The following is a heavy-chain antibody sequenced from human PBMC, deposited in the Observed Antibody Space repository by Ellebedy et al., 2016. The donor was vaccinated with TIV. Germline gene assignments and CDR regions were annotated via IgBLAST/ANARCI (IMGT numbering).Heavy chain of an antibody. D-gene: IGHD6-19*01. CDR1: GYNFTTSS. CDR3: ARDPRNGWAPIDH. CDR2: VYPGTGDT. Sequence: AASVKVSCKASGYNFTTSSLNWLRQAPGQRLAWMGWVYPGTGDTRYSQKFQDRITFSWDTSASIAYMELSRLRSEDTAVYYCARDPRNGWAPIDHWGQGTLVTVSS. J-gene: IGHJ4*02. V-gene: IGHV1-3*01.